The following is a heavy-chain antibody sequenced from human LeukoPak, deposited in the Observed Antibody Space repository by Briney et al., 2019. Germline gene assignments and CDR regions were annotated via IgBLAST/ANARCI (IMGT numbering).Heavy chain of an antibody. J-gene: IGHJ6*04. V-gene: IGHV3-48*03. CDR2: ISSSGSTI. CDR1: GFTFSSYE. CDR3: AELGITMIGGV. D-gene: IGHD3-10*02. Sequence: PGGSLRLSCAAYGFTFSSYEMNWVRQAPGKGLEWVSYISSSGSTIYYADSVKGRFTISRDNAKNSLYLQMNGLRAEDTAVYYCAELGITMIGGVWGKGTTVTISS.